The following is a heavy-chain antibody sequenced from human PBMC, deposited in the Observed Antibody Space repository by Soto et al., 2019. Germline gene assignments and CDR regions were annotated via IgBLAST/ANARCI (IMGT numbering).Heavy chain of an antibody. Sequence: QVQLQESGPGLVKPSGTLSLICAVSGGSISIRNWWSWVRQPPGKGLEWIGAIFYNENTNYNPSLKSRVTISVDKSKNQISLTLTSVTAADTAVYYCARGEVKGSWSAYSPYYYYGMDVWGQGTTVTVSS. CDR2: IFYNENT. CDR3: ARGEVKGSWSAYSPYYYYGMDV. CDR1: GGSISIRNW. J-gene: IGHJ6*02. V-gene: IGHV4-4*02. D-gene: IGHD3-3*01.